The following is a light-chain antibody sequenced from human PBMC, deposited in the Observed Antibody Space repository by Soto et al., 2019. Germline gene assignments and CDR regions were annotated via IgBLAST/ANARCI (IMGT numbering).Light chain of an antibody. CDR1: GSNIGAGYD. CDR3: CSYAGSYTYV. Sequence: QSVLTQPPSVSGAPGQRVSISCTGSGSNIGAGYDVHWYRHLPGTAPKLLIYANINRPSGVPDRFSGSKSGTSASLAITGLQAEDEADYYCCSYAGSYTYVFGTGTKVTVL. CDR2: ANI. J-gene: IGLJ1*01. V-gene: IGLV1-40*01.